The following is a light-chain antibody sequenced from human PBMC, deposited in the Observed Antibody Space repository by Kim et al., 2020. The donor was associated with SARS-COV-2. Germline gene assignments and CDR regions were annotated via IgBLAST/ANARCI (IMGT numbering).Light chain of an antibody. J-gene: IGLJ1*01. Sequence: SYELTQPPSVSVSPGQTASITCSGDKLGDKYACWYQQKPGQSPVLVIYQDSKRPSGIPERFSGSNSGNTATLTISGTQAMDEADYYCQAGGSSTKVFGNG. CDR2: QDS. CDR1: KLGDKY. V-gene: IGLV3-1*01. CDR3: QAGGSSTKV.